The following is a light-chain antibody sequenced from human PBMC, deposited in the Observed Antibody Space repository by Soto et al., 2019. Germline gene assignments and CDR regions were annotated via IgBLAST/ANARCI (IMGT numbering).Light chain of an antibody. Sequence: DSQMTQSPSTLSASVGDRVTITCRASQTVLYWLAWYQQKPGRAPRLLIYDASSLQSGVPSRFTGSGSGTEFSITITSLQPDDFATYYCQQYTAFPYTFGQGTKVDIK. CDR3: QQYTAFPYT. J-gene: IGKJ2*01. CDR2: DAS. CDR1: QTVLYW. V-gene: IGKV1-5*01.